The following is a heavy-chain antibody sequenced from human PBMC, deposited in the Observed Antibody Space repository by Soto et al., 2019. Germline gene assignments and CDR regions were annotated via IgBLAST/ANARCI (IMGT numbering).Heavy chain of an antibody. Sequence: GGSLRLSCAASGFTFSSYAMSWVRQAPGKGLEWVSAISGSGGSTYYADSVKGRFTISRDNSKNTLYLQMNSLRAEDTAVYYCAKDTTIFGVVPKIFDYWGQGTLVTVSS. CDR3: AKDTTIFGVVPKIFDY. J-gene: IGHJ4*02. V-gene: IGHV3-23*01. CDR1: GFTFSSYA. CDR2: ISGSGGST. D-gene: IGHD3-3*01.